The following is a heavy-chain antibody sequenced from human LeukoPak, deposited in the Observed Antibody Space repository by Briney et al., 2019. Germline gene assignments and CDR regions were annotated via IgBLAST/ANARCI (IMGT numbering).Heavy chain of an antibody. J-gene: IGHJ4*02. CDR2: IIPIFGIA. V-gene: IGHV1-69*04. CDR1: GGTFIIYA. D-gene: IGHD5-12*01. CDR3: AREQEIGWKGATIEWYFDY. Sequence: GASVKVSFKASGGTFIIYAISWVRQAPGQGLEWMGRIIPIFGIANYAQKFQGRVTITADKSTSTAYMELSSLRSEDTAVYYCAREQEIGWKGATIEWYFDYWGQGTLVTVSS.